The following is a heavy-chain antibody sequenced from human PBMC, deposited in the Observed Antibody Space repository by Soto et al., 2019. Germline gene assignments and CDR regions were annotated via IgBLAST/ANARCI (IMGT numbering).Heavy chain of an antibody. Sequence: ASVKVSCKASGGTFSSYAISWVRQAPGQGLEWMGGIIPIFGTANYAQKFQGRVTITADESTSTAYMELSSLRSEDTAVYYCASSPLGGYYYGSGSYYSGAFDIWGQGTMVTVSS. CDR1: GGTFSSYA. J-gene: IGHJ3*02. V-gene: IGHV1-69*13. D-gene: IGHD3-10*01. CDR2: IIPIFGTA. CDR3: ASSPLGGYYYGSGSYYSGAFDI.